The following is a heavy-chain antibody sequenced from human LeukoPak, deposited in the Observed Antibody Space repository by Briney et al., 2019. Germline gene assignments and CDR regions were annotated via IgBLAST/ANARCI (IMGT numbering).Heavy chain of an antibody. Sequence: PSETLSLTCTVSGGSISSSSYYWGWIRQPPGKGLEWIGNIYYNGDTYYNPSLKSRVTISVDTSKNQFSLKLSSVTAADTAVYHCARSIVPGTRKIDYWGQGTLSLSPQ. CDR3: ARSIVPGTRKIDY. V-gene: IGHV4-39*01. J-gene: IGHJ4*02. CDR2: IYYNGDT. D-gene: IGHD6-19*01. CDR1: GGSISSSSYY.